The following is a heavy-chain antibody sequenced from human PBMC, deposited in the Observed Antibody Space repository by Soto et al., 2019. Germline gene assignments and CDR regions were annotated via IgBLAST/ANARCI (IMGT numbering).Heavy chain of an antibody. CDR1: GFTFSTYT. CDR3: AKDSRGSYDY. J-gene: IGHJ4*02. Sequence: GGSLRLSCAASGFTFSTYTINWVRQAPGKGLEWVAVISYDGSNKYYADSVKGRFTISRDNSKNTLYLQMNSLRAEDTAVYYCAKDSRGSYDYWGQGTLVTVSS. D-gene: IGHD1-26*01. CDR2: ISYDGSNK. V-gene: IGHV3-30*18.